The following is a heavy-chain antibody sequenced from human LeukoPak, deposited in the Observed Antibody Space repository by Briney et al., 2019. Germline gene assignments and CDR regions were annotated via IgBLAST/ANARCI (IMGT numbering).Heavy chain of an antibody. CDR1: GFTFSSYG. V-gene: IGHV3-33*01. Sequence: GGSLRLSCAASGFTFSSYGMHWVRQAPGKGLEWVAVIWYDGSNKYYADSVKGRFTISRDNSKNTLYLQMNSLRAEDTAVYYCTRVAAAGSEYFQHWGQGTLVTVSS. CDR2: IWYDGSNK. D-gene: IGHD6-13*01. J-gene: IGHJ1*01. CDR3: TRVAAAGSEYFQH.